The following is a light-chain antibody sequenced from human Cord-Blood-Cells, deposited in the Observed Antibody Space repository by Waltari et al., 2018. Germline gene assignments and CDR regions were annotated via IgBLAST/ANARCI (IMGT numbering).Light chain of an antibody. CDR1: QSVRSY. CDR2: DAS. Sequence: EIVLTQSPATLSLSPGERATLSCRASQSVRSYLAWYQQKPGQAPGLLIYDASNRATGIPARFSGSESGTDFTLTISSLEPEDFAVYYCQQRSNWPTFGPGTKVDIK. V-gene: IGKV3-11*01. CDR3: QQRSNWPT. J-gene: IGKJ3*01.